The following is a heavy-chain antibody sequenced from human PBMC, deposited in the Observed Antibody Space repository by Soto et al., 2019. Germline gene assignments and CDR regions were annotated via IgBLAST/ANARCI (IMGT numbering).Heavy chain of an antibody. CDR1: GGSISDYY. V-gene: IGHV4-59*08. CDR3: ARLGRWLQALDS. D-gene: IGHD5-12*01. CDR2: IYYTGST. J-gene: IGHJ4*02. Sequence: QVQLQESGPGLVKPSETLSLTCTVSGGSISDYYWSWIRQPPGKGLEWVGYIYYTGSTTYNPSLKSPLTLSVDTSKNQFSLKLRSVSAADTAVYYCARLGRWLQALDSWGQGTLVTVSS.